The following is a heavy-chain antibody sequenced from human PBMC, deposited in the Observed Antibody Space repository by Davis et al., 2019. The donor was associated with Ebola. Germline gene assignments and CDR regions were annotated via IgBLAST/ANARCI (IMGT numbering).Heavy chain of an antibody. CDR2: IYPGDSDT. CDR3: ARPHGIFGNEYYFDY. V-gene: IGHV5-51*01. J-gene: IGHJ4*02. CDR1: GYSFTSYW. Sequence: KVSCKGSGYSFTSYWIGWVRQMPGKGLEWMGIIYPGDSDTRYSPSFQGQVTISADKSISTAYLQWRSLKASDTAMYYCARPHGIFGNEYYFDYWGQGTLVTVSS. D-gene: IGHD3-3*01.